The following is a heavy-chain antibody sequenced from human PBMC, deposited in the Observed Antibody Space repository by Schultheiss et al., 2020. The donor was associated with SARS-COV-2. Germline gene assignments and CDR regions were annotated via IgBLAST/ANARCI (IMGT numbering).Heavy chain of an antibody. D-gene: IGHD3-22*01. CDR3: ARDRNYYDSSGYSLGY. CDR1: GFTFSGST. J-gene: IGHJ4*02. V-gene: IGHV3-30*04. Sequence: GGSLRLSCTGSGFTFSGSTMHWVRQASGKALEWVAVISYDGSNKYYADSVKGRFTISRDNAKNSLYLQMNSLRAEDTAVYYCARDRNYYDSSGYSLGYWGQGTLVTVSS. CDR2: ISYDGSNK.